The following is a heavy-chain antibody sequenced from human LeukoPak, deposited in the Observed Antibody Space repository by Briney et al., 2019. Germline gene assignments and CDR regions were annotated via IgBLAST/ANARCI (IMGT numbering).Heavy chain of an antibody. CDR3: ARDGRPTYYDFWSGPTMFDP. D-gene: IGHD3-3*01. CDR1: RFTVSSSY. Sequence: PGGSLRLSCAASRFTVSSSYMSWVRQAPGKGLEWVSVIYSGGSTYYADSVKGRFTISRDNSKNTLYLQMNSLRAEDTAVYYCARDGRPTYYDFWSGPTMFDPWGQGTLVSVSS. J-gene: IGHJ5*02. CDR2: IYSGGST. V-gene: IGHV3-66*01.